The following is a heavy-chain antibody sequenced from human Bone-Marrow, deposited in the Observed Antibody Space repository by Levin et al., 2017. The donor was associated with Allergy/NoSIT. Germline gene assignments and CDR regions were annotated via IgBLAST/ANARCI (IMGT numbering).Heavy chain of an antibody. J-gene: IGHJ6*03. CDR2: ISYDGSNK. D-gene: IGHD2-2*01. CDR3: AKHHSPQPYCSSTSCYPWIFLRYYDYYMDG. CDR1: GFTFSSYG. Sequence: GESLKISCAASGFTFSSYGMHWVRQAPGKGLEWVAVISYDGSNKYYADSVKGRFTISRDNSKNTLYLQMNSLRAEDTAVYYCAKHHSPQPYCSSTSCYPWIFLRYYDYYMDGWGKGTTVTVSS. V-gene: IGHV3-30*18.